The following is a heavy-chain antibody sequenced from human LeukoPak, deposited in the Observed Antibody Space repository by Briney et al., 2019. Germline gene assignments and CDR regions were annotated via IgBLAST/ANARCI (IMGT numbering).Heavy chain of an antibody. CDR2: INPSGGST. J-gene: IGHJ1*01. CDR3: ARSYDSSGYYHRSEYFQH. D-gene: IGHD3-22*01. Sequence: GGSLRLSCAASGFTFSSYAMHWVRQAPGQGLEWMGIINPSGGSTSYAQKFQGRVTMTRDTSTSTVYMEQSSLRSEDTAAYYCARSYDSSGYYHRSEYFQHWGQGTLVTVSS. V-gene: IGHV1-46*01. CDR1: GFTFSSYA.